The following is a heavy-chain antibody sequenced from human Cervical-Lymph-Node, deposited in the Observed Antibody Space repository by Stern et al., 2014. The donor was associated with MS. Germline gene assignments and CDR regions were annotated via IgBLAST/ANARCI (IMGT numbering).Heavy chain of an antibody. CDR2: INPSGGST. J-gene: IGHJ6*02. CDR3: AREVAGHRLGMMDV. CDR1: GYTFTSYY. D-gene: IGHD6-19*01. V-gene: IGHV1-46*01. Sequence: QDQLVQSGAEVKKPGASVKVSCKASGYTFTSYYMHWVRQAPGKGLEWMGIINPSGGSTSYAQNFQGRVTMTRDTSTTTVYMELRSLRSEDTAVFYCAREVAGHRLGMMDVWGQGTTVTVSS.